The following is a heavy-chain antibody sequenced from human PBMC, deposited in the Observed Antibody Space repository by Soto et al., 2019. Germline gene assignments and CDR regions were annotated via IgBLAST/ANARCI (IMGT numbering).Heavy chain of an antibody. V-gene: IGHV1-69*01. CDR3: AKEAGDH. D-gene: IGHD3-10*01. CDR1: GGTFNTYA. Sequence: QMQLVQSGAEVKERGSSVKISCKTSGGTFNTYALTWVRQAPGQGLECIGGIIPIFGIKNVAQRFQGRVTINADESLTTAYMEMTSLRSDDTAVYYCAKEAGDHWGQGTLVTVSS. CDR2: IIPIFGIK. J-gene: IGHJ4*02.